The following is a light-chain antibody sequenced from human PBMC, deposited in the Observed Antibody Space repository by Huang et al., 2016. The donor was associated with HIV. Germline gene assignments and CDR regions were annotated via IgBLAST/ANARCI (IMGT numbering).Light chain of an antibody. J-gene: IGKJ3*01. CDR2: LGS. Sequence: DIVMTQSTLFLSVTPGEPASISCRSSQSLLHSNAYNYLVWYLHKPGQSPQVLIYLGSIRASGVPDRFSGSGSGTDFTLNISRVEAEDVGIYYCMQTLQSPRVTFGPGTKVDIK. CDR1: QSLLHSNAYNY. V-gene: IGKV2-28*01. CDR3: MQTLQSPRVT.